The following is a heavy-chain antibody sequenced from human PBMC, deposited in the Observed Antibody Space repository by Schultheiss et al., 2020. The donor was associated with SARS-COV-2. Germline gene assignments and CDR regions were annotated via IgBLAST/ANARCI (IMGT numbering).Heavy chain of an antibody. CDR2: ISSSSSYI. Sequence: GGSLRLSCAASGFTFSSYGMHWVRQAPGKGLEWVSSISSSSSYIYYADSVKGRFTISRDNAKNSLYLQMNSLRAEDTAVYYCAREPSWAPVTTDWGQGTLVTVSS. CDR3: AREPSWAPVTTD. CDR1: GFTFSSYG. J-gene: IGHJ4*02. D-gene: IGHD4-17*01. V-gene: IGHV3-21*04.